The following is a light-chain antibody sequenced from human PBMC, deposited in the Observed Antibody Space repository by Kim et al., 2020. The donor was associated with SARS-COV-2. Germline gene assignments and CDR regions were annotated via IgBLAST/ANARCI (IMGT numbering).Light chain of an antibody. CDR3: SSYTTRRSVV. Sequence: QSVLTQPASVSGSPGQSITISCTGTSSDVGGYNYVSWYQQHPGKAPKVMIYDVSKRPSGISNRFSGSKSGNTASLTISGLQAEDEADYFCSSYTTRRSVVFGGGTQLTVL. CDR2: DVS. CDR1: SSDVGGYNY. J-gene: IGLJ2*01. V-gene: IGLV2-14*03.